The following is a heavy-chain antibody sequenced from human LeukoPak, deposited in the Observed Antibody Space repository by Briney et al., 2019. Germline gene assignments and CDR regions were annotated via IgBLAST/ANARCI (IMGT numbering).Heavy chain of an antibody. Sequence: GGSLRLSCAASGFTFSSYAMHWVRQAPGKGLEWVSANSGSGGSTYYADSVKGRFTISRDNSENTLYLQMNSLRAEDTAVYYCAKGGSSGWYYFDYWGQGTLVTVSS. D-gene: IGHD6-19*01. J-gene: IGHJ4*02. CDR2: NSGSGGST. CDR3: AKGGSSGWYYFDY. V-gene: IGHV3-23*01. CDR1: GFTFSSYA.